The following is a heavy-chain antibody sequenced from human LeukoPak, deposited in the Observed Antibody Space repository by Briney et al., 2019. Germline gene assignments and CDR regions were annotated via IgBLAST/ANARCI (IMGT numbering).Heavy chain of an antibody. V-gene: IGHV4-59*01. J-gene: IGHJ5*02. Sequence: SETLSLTCTVSGGSISSYYWSWIRQPPGKGLEWIGYIYYSGSTNYNPSLKSRVTISVDTSKNQFSLKLSSVTAADTAVYYCARDSVRIAARQPYNWFDPWGQGTLVTVSS. CDR3: ARDSVRIAARQPYNWFDP. CDR2: IYYSGST. CDR1: GGSISSYY. D-gene: IGHD6-6*01.